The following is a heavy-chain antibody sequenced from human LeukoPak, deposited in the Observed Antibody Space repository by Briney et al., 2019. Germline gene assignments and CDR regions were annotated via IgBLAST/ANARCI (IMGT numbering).Heavy chain of an antibody. V-gene: IGHV3-33*08. J-gene: IGHJ4*02. D-gene: IGHD5-12*01. Sequence: GGSLRLSCAASGFSVISNYMSWVRQAPGKGLEWVAVIWYGGSNQNYADSVKGRFTISRDNSKNTLYLHMNSLRAEDTAVYYCARDHGYSGYDYYFDYWGQGTLVTVSS. CDR2: IWYGGSNQ. CDR3: ARDHGYSGYDYYFDY. CDR1: GFSVISNY.